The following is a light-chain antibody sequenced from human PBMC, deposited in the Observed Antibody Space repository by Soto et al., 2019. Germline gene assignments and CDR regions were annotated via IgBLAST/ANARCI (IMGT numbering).Light chain of an antibody. CDR2: ATS. CDR1: QYIISY. CDR3: QQSYRTPLT. J-gene: IGKJ4*01. V-gene: IGKV1-39*01. Sequence: DIQMTQSPSSLSASVGDRVTITCRASQYIISYLNWYQQKPGKAPKLLMYATSSLQSGVPARFSGSGSGTDFTLTISDLQPEDFATYYCQQSYRTPLTFGGGTRWIS.